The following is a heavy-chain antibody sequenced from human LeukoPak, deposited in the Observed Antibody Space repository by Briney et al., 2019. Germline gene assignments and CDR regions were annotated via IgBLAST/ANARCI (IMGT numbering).Heavy chain of an antibody. V-gene: IGHV3-74*01. D-gene: IGHD2-2*01. J-gene: IGHJ4*02. Sequence: GGSLRLSCAASGFTFSSYWMHWVRQAPGKGLVWVSRINSDGSITTYADSVRGRFTISRDNAKSTLYLQMNSLRADDTAVYYCASSTQISKYADYWSQGALVTVS. CDR2: INSDGSIT. CDR1: GFTFSSYW. CDR3: ASSTQISKYADY.